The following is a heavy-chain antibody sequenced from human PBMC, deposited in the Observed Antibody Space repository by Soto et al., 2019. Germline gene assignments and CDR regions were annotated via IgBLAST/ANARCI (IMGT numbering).Heavy chain of an antibody. CDR3: ARGHYGSLPGYFAY. Sequence: EVHLVESGGGLVQPGGSLRLACAASGFTVRNNYMSWVRQAPGKGLEWVSVVYDDGSTYYAGSVKGRFTISRDNSKNTGSLQMNSLRAEDTAVYYCARGHYGSLPGYFAYWGQGTLVTVSS. D-gene: IGHD3-10*01. V-gene: IGHV3-66*01. CDR1: GFTVRNNY. CDR2: VYDDGST. J-gene: IGHJ4*02.